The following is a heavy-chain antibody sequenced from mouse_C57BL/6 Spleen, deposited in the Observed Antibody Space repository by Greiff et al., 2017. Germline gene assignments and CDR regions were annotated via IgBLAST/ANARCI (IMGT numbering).Heavy chain of an antibody. Sequence: QVQLQQSGAELVKPGASVKISCKASGYAFSSYWMNWVKQRPGKGLGWIGQIYPGDGDTNYNGKFKGKATLTAAKSSSTAYMQLSSLTSEDSAVYYCARSGDYGNYVSYWGQGTTLTVSS. CDR3: ARSGDYGNYVSY. CDR1: GYAFSSYW. V-gene: IGHV1-80*01. J-gene: IGHJ2*01. D-gene: IGHD2-1*01. CDR2: IYPGDGDT.